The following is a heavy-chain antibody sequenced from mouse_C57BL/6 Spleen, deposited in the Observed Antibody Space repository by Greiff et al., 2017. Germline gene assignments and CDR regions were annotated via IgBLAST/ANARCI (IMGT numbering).Heavy chain of an antibody. D-gene: IGHD1-1*01. CDR3: ARDYYGSSLAY. CDR1: GYAFSSYW. CDR2: IYPGDGDT. Sequence: VHLVESGAELVKPGASVKISCKASGYAFSSYWMNWVKQRPGKGLEWIGQIYPGDGDTNYNGKFKGKATLTADKSSSTAYMQLSSLTSEDSAVYFCARDYYGSSLAYWGQGTLVTVSA. J-gene: IGHJ3*01. V-gene: IGHV1-80*01.